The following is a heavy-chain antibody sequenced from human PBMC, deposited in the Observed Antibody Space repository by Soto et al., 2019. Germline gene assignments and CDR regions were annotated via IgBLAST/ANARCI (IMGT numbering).Heavy chain of an antibody. V-gene: IGHV3-23*01. J-gene: IGHJ5*02. CDR2: ISGSGGSK. CDR1: GFTFSSYA. CDR3: AKDGYSSGWYKLSWFDP. D-gene: IGHD6-19*01. Sequence: EVQLLESGGGLVQPGGSLRLSCAASGFTFSSYAMSWVRQAPGKGLEWVSAISGSGGSKYYADSVKGRFTISRDNSKNPLYLQMNSLRAEDTAVYYCAKDGYSSGWYKLSWFDPWGQGTLVTVSS.